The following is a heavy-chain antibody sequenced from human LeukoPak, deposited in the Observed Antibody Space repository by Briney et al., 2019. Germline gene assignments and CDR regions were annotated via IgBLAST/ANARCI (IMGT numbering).Heavy chain of an antibody. V-gene: IGHV4-34*01. D-gene: IGHD6-6*01. CDR1: GGSFSAYC. Sequence: SETLSLTCAVYGGSFSAYCWHWIRQPPGKGLEWIGKINHGGSTTYNPSLKSRVTISVDTSKNQFSLKLNSVTAADTAVYYCAGAVFSSGRDYWGQGTLATVSS. CDR3: AGAVFSSGRDY. CDR2: INHGGST. J-gene: IGHJ4*02.